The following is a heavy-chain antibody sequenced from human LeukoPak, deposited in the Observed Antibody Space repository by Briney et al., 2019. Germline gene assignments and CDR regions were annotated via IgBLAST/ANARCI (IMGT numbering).Heavy chain of an antibody. CDR1: GFTFSPYA. CDR2: IGGSDGRT. D-gene: IGHD2-2*01. V-gene: IGHV3-23*01. CDR3: AKDSSCYDWGHMDV. Sequence: GGSLRLSCAASGFTFSPYAMSWVRQAPGKGLEWVSLIGGSDGRTRYADSVEGRFTISRDNSKNTLYLEMNSLRAEDTVVYYCAKDSSCYDWGHMDVWGKGTTVTISS. J-gene: IGHJ6*03.